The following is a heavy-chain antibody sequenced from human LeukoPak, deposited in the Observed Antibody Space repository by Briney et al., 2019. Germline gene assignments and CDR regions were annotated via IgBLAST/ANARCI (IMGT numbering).Heavy chain of an antibody. D-gene: IGHD1-1*01. CDR1: GFTFSSYA. J-gene: IGHJ4*02. CDR3: AKDLEEELEPVTIDY. Sequence: GGSLRLSCAASGFTFSSYAMSWVRQAPGKGLEWVSAISGSGGSTYYADSVKGRFTISRDNSKNTLYLQMNSPRAEDTAVYYCAKDLEEELEPVTIDYWGQGTLVTVSS. CDR2: ISGSGGST. V-gene: IGHV3-23*01.